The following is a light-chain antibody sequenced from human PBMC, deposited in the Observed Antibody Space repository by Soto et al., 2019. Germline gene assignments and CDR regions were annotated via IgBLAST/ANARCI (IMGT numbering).Light chain of an antibody. J-gene: IGLJ1*01. Sequence: QSALTQPASVSGSPGQSITISCTGTSSDVGGYNYVSWYQQHPGKAPKLMIYDVSNRPSGVSNRFSGSKSGNTASLTISGLQDEDEADYYCSSYTSSSTLLYVVGTRTKLTVL. CDR2: DVS. CDR1: SSDVGGYNY. CDR3: SSYTSSSTLLYV. V-gene: IGLV2-14*01.